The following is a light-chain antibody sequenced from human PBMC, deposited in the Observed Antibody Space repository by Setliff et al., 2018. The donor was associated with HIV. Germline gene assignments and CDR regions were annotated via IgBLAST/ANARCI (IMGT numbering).Light chain of an antibody. CDR1: SSDVGGYNY. J-gene: IGLJ1*01. CDR3: SSYTSSSSYV. V-gene: IGLV2-14*03. CDR2: DVS. Sequence: ALAQPASVSGSPGQSITISCTGTSSDVGGYNYVSWYQQHPGKAPKLMIYDVSNRPSGVSNRFSGSKSGNTASLTISGLQAEDEAGYYCSSYTSSSSYVFGTGTKVTVL.